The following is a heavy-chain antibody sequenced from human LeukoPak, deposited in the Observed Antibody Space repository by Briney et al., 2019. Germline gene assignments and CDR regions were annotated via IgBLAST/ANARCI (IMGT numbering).Heavy chain of an antibody. Sequence: SETLSLTCTVSDGSTTNSDYYWAWIRQPPGQGLEWIGSVYYSGITYYNPSLKSRVSISLDTSKSQFSLNLTSVTAADTAVYYCARRKLYSSSWNGDSFDVWGLGPMVTVSS. V-gene: IGHV4-39*01. D-gene: IGHD6-13*01. J-gene: IGHJ3*01. CDR1: DGSTTNSDYY. CDR3: ARRKLYSSSWNGDSFDV. CDR2: VYYSGIT.